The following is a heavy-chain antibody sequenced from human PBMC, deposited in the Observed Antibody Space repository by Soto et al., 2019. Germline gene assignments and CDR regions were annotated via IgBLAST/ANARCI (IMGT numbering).Heavy chain of an antibody. CDR2: INHSGST. J-gene: IGHJ4*02. Sequence: SETLSLTCAVYGGSFSGYYWSWIRQPPGKGLEWIGEINHSGSTNYNPSLKSRVTISVDTSKNQFSLKLSSVTAADTAVYYCASMITFGGVIATTYWGQGTLVTVSS. CDR1: GGSFSGYY. V-gene: IGHV4-34*01. CDR3: ASMITFGGVIATTY. D-gene: IGHD3-16*02.